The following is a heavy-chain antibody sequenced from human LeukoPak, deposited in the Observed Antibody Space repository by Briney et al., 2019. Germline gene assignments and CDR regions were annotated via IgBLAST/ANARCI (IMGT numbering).Heavy chain of an antibody. V-gene: IGHV4-34*01. J-gene: IGHJ5*02. Sequence: SETLSLTCAVYGGSFSGYYWSWIRQPPGKGLEWIGEINHSGSTNYNPSLKSRVTISVDTSKNQFSLKLSSVTAADTAVYYCARGGITIFGVDTTRHNWFDPWGQGTLVTVSS. CDR1: GGSFSGYY. CDR2: INHSGST. D-gene: IGHD3-3*01. CDR3: ARGGITIFGVDTTRHNWFDP.